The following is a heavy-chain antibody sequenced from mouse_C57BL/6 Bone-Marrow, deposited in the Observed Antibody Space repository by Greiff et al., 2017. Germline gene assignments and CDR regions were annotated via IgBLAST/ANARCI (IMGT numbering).Heavy chain of an antibody. CDR2: IYPRSGNT. CDR3: ARSRGYYFRGNADY. Sequence: QVQLQQSGAELARPGASVKLSCKASGYTFTSYGISWVKQRTGQGLEWIGEIYPRSGNTYYNEKFKGKATLTADKSSSTACMELSRLTSETSAVYFGARSRGYYFRGNADYWGQGTTLTVSS. CDR1: GYTFTSYG. V-gene: IGHV1-81*01. D-gene: IGHD1-1*01. J-gene: IGHJ2*01.